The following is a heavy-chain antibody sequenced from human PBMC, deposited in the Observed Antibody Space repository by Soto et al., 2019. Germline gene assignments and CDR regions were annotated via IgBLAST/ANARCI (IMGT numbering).Heavy chain of an antibody. V-gene: IGHV1-18*01. CDR1: GYTFTSYG. Sequence: APVKVSCKASGYTFTSYGISWVRHAPGQGLEWMGWISAYNGNTNYAQKLQGRVTMTTDTSTSTAYMELRSLRSDDTAVYYCARESWQYDFWSGPSAYYYYMDVWGKGTTVTVSS. CDR3: ARESWQYDFWSGPSAYYYYMDV. D-gene: IGHD3-3*01. CDR2: ISAYNGNT. J-gene: IGHJ6*03.